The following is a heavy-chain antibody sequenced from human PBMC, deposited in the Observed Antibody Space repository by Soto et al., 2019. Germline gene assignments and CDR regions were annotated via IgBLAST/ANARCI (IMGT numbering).Heavy chain of an antibody. D-gene: IGHD2-15*01. CDR2: IIPIFGTA. CDR3: ASLSTRARHCSGGSCYSRYFDY. J-gene: IGHJ4*02. V-gene: IGHV1-69*01. Sequence: QVQLVQSGAEVKKPGASVKVSCKASGGTFSSYAISWVRQAPGQGLEWMGGIIPIFGTANYAQKFQGRVTITAGESTSTAYMELSSLRSEDTAVYYCASLSTRARHCSGGSCYSRYFDYWGQGTLVTVSS. CDR1: GGTFSSYA.